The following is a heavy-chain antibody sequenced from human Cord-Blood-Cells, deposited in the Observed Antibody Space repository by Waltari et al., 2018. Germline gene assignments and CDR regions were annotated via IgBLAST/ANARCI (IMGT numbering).Heavy chain of an antibody. CDR2: IKQDGSEK. CDR3: ADGRLRY. D-gene: IGHD3-16*01. Sequence: EVQLVESGGGLVQPGGSLRLSCAASGFTLSSYWMSWVSQAPGKGLEWVANIKQDGSEKYYVDSVKGRFTISRDNAKNSLYLQMNSLRAEDTAVYYCADGRLRYWGQGTLVTVSS. V-gene: IGHV3-7*01. J-gene: IGHJ4*02. CDR1: GFTLSSYW.